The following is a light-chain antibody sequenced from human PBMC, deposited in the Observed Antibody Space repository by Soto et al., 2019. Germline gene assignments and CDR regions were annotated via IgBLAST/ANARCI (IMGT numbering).Light chain of an antibody. J-gene: IGLJ1*01. CDR2: EVN. CDR3: SSYISDNRSYV. V-gene: IGLV2-14*01. Sequence: QSALTQPASVSGSPGQSITISCTGTSSDVGAYTSVPWYQHHPDKAPKVMIYEVNKRPSGVSLRFSGSKSGNTASLTISGLQADDEAHYYFSSYISDNRSYVFGTGTKVTVL. CDR1: SSDVGAYTS.